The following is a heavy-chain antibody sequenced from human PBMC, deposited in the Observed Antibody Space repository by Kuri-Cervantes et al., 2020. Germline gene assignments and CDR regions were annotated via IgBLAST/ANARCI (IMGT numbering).Heavy chain of an antibody. CDR2: INPSGGST. V-gene: IGHV1-46*01. J-gene: IGHJ5*02. CDR3: ARGTDLTTVTASEWFDP. D-gene: IGHD4-17*01. Sequence: ASVKVSCKASGYTFTSYYMHWVRQAPGQGLEWMGIINPSGGSTSYAQKCQGRVTMTRDASTSTVYMELSSLRSEDTAVYYCARGTDLTTVTASEWFDPWGQGTLVTVSS. CDR1: GYTFTSYY.